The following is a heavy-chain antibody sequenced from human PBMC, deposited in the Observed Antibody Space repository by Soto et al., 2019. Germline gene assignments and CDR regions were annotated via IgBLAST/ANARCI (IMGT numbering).Heavy chain of an antibody. V-gene: IGHV3-21*01. CDR1: DFTFSTYS. J-gene: IGHJ3*02. CDR2: ISRSSDSI. CDR3: VLRFTGAFDI. D-gene: IGHD5-12*01. Sequence: QLVESGGGLVKPGGSLRLSCVASDFTFSTYSMNWVRQVPGKGLEWVSSISRSSDSIYYADSVTGRFTISRDNAKQSLYLQMNSLRVEDTAVYYCVLRFTGAFDIWGQGTKVTVSA.